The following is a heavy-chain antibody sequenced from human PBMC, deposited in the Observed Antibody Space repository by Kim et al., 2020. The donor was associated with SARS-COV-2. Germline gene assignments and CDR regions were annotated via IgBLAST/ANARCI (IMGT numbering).Heavy chain of an antibody. V-gene: IGHV1-69*02. J-gene: IGHJ4*02. CDR3: ARTSFFYDSSGYHFDY. D-gene: IGHD3-22*01. Sequence: QKFQGRVTITADKSTGTAYMELSSLRSEDTAVYYCARTSFFYDSSGYHFDYWGQGTLVTVAS.